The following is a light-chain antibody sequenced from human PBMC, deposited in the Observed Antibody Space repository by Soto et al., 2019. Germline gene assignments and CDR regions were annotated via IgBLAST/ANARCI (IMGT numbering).Light chain of an antibody. CDR2: GAS. J-gene: IGKJ1*01. CDR3: QQYGASPRT. V-gene: IGKV3-20*01. CDR1: QSVGSS. Sequence: QSAGSVSLAGGERATLYCMASQSVGSSLSWYQQKPGQAPRLLFYGASNRATAIPDRFSGSGFGTAFTLTIRSLHPDESAVYYCQQYGASPRTFRPGTKVDIK.